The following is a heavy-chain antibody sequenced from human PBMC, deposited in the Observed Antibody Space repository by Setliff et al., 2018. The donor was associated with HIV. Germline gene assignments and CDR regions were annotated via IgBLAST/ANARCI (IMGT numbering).Heavy chain of an antibody. CDR1: GDTLSIHP. J-gene: IGHJ5*02. Sequence: SVKVSCKASGDTLSIHPISWVRQAPGRGLDWMGGTIPAFGRANYAQKFQGRVTITTDESTTTVFMELRSLRSDDTAVYYCARATGAADLWGQGTKVTVSS. V-gene: IGHV1-69*05. CDR3: ARATGAADL. CDR2: TIPAFGRA. D-gene: IGHD6-13*01.